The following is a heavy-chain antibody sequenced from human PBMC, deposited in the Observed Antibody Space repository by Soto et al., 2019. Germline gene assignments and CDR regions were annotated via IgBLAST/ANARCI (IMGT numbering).Heavy chain of an antibody. V-gene: IGHV1-18*01. CDR1: GYTFTSYG. D-gene: IGHD6-13*01. CDR2: ISAYNGNT. Sequence: ASVKVSCKASGYTFTSYGISWVRQAPGQGLEWMGWISAYNGNTNYAQKLQGRVTMTPDTSTSTASMELRSLRSNATAGYYVAKDGGRAPAGGGYYSGMEVGGQGPTVTVS. CDR3: AKDGGRAPAGGGYYSGMEV. J-gene: IGHJ6*02.